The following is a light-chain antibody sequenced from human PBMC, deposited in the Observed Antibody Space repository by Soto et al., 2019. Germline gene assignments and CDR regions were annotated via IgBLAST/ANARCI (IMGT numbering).Light chain of an antibody. CDR3: SSYTTSNTVV. CDR1: SSDVGGYNY. V-gene: IGLV2-14*01. CDR2: DVS. J-gene: IGLJ2*01. Sequence: QSALTQHASVSGSPGQSITISCTGTSSDVGGYNYVSWYQQHPGKVPKLMIYDVSSRPSGVSTRFSGSKSGNTASLTISGLQAEDEADYYCSSYTTSNTVVFGGGTKLTVL.